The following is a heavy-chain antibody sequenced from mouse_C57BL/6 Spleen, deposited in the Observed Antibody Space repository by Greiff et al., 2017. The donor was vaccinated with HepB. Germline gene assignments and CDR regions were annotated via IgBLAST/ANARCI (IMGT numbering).Heavy chain of an antibody. CDR1: GYTFTSYW. Sequence: QVQLQQPGAELVMPGASVKLSCKASGYTFTSYWMHWVKQRPGQGLEWIGEIDPYDSYTNYNQKFKGKSTLNVDKSSSTAYMQLSSLTSVYSSVYYCARRHSNSWYFDVWGTGTTVTVSS. D-gene: IGHD2-5*01. J-gene: IGHJ1*03. CDR3: ARRHSNSWYFDV. V-gene: IGHV1-69*01. CDR2: IDPYDSYT.